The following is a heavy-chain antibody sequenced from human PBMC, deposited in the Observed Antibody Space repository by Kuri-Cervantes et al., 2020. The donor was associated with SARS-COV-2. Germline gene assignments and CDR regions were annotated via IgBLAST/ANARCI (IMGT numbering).Heavy chain of an antibody. CDR2: IYSGGST. V-gene: IGHV3-53*05. CDR1: GFAVSSNY. D-gene: IGHD3-3*01. J-gene: IGHJ4*02. CDR3: AKAVFLKLPDY. Sequence: GESLKISCAASGFAVSSNYMSWVRQAPGKGLEWVSVIYSGGSTYYADSVKGRFTISRDNSKNTLYLQMNSLRAEDTAVYYCAKAVFLKLPDYWGQGTLVTVSS.